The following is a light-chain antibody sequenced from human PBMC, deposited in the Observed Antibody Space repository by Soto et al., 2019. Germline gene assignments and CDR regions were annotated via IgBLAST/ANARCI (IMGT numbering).Light chain of an antibody. CDR3: QQYGSSQVS. CDR1: QRVNTNY. V-gene: IGKV3-20*01. CDR2: DTF. J-gene: IGKJ3*01. Sequence: EIVLMQSPGTLSLSPGEGATLSCRASQRVNTNYLARDQQKPGQAPTVLIFDTFRRATGVPDRVSCSGSGTDFTRTISRLEPEDFAVYYCQQYGSSQVSFGAGTKVNV.